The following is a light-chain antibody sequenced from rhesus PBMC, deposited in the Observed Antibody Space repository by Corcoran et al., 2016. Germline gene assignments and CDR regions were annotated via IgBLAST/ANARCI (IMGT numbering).Light chain of an antibody. CDR2: KAS. V-gene: IGKV1-25*01. Sequence: DIQMTQSPSSLSASVGDTVTITCRASQGISSYLAWYQLKPGKAPKLLIYKASTLQSGVPSRFSGSGSWTDFTLTITSLQPEDFATYYCQQHNSYPLTFGGGTKVEIK. CDR3: QQHNSYPLT. CDR1: QGISSY. J-gene: IGKJ4*01.